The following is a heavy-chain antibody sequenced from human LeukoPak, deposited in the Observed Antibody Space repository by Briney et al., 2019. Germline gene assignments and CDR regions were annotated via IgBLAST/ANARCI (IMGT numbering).Heavy chain of an antibody. D-gene: IGHD3-10*01. V-gene: IGHV3-72*01. CDR1: GFTFSDHC. J-gene: IGHJ2*01. CDR3: ARESGGGVLGYFDL. CDR2: NRNKANSYTT. Sequence: GGSLRLSCAASGFTFSDHCMDWVRQAPGKGLEWVGRNRNKANSYTTYYAASVKGRFTISRGDSRQSLYLQINSLKTEDTAVYYCARESGGGVLGYFDLWGRGTLVSVSS.